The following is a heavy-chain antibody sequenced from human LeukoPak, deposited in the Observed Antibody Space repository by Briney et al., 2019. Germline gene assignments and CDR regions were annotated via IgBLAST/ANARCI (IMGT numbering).Heavy chain of an antibody. CDR3: ARDRAYSLFTVTTFYFDY. J-gene: IGHJ4*02. Sequence: DSVKGRFTISRDNAKNSLYLQMNSLRAEGTAVYYCARDRAYSLFTVTTFYFDYWGQGTLVTVSS. V-gene: IGHV3-48*01. D-gene: IGHD4-17*01.